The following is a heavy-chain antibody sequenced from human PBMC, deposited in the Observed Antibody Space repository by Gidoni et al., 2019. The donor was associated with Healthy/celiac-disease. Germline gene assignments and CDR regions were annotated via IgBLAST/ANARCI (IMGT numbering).Heavy chain of an antibody. V-gene: IGHV3-23*01. CDR2: ISGSSGST. CDR1: GFTFSSCA. Sequence: VQLLESGGGLVQPGWSLRLDCAASGFTFSSCAMSGVRQAPGEGLEWVSAISGSSGSTYYADAVKGRFTISRDNSKNTLYLQMNSLRAEDTAVYYCAKSGDTRGDDAFDIWGQGTMVTVSS. CDR3: AKSGDTRGDDAFDI. D-gene: IGHD2-2*01. J-gene: IGHJ3*02.